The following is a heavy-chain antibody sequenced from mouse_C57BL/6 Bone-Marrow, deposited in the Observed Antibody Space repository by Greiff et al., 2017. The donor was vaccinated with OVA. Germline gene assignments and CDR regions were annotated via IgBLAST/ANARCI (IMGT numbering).Heavy chain of an antibody. D-gene: IGHD1-3*01. CDR1: GYTFTSYW. Sequence: QVQLQQPGAELVKPGASVKLSCKASGYTFTSYWMHWVKQRPGQGLEWIGMIHPNSGSTNYNEKFKSKATLTVDKSSSTAYMQLSSLTSEDSAVYYCARCYAKWGFAYWGQGTLVTVSA. J-gene: IGHJ3*01. V-gene: IGHV1-64*01. CDR3: ARCYAKWGFAY. CDR2: IHPNSGST.